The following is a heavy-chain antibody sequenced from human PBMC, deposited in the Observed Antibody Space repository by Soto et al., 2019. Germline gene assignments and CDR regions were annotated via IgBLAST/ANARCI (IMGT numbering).Heavy chain of an antibody. J-gene: IGHJ4*02. V-gene: IGHV3-30-3*01. Sequence: GGSLRLSCAASGFTFSSYAMHWVRQAPGKGLEWVAVISYDGSNKYYADSVKGRFTISRDNSKNTLYLQMNSLRAEDTAVYYCARETDIVVVANVKNFDYWGQGTLVTVSS. D-gene: IGHD2-15*01. CDR3: ARETDIVVVANVKNFDY. CDR1: GFTFSSYA. CDR2: ISYDGSNK.